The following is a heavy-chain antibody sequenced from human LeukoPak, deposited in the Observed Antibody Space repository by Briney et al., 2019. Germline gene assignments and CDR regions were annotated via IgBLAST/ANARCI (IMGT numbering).Heavy chain of an antibody. CDR2: ISGSGGST. V-gene: IGHV3-23*01. CDR1: GFTFSSYA. CDR3: AKGIMITFGGVRSHYFDY. D-gene: IGHD3-16*01. Sequence: GGSPRLSCAASGFTFSSYAMSWVRQAPGKGLEWVSAISGSGGSTYYADSVKGRFTISRDNSKNTLYLQMNSLRAEDTAVYYCAKGIMITFGGVRSHYFDYWGQGTLVTVSS. J-gene: IGHJ4*02.